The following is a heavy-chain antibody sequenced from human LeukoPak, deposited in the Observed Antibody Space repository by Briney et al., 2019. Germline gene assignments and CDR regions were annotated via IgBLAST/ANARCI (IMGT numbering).Heavy chain of an antibody. J-gene: IGHJ4*02. CDR1: GGSNSSYY. D-gene: IGHD5-12*01. CDR2: IYYSGST. Sequence: SETLSLTCTVSGGSNSSYYWSWIRQPPGKGLEWIGYIYYSGSTNYNPSLKSRVTISVDTSKNQFSLKLSSVTAADTAVYYCARSRGWLRAFDYCGQGTLVTVSS. V-gene: IGHV4-59*01. CDR3: ARSRGWLRAFDY.